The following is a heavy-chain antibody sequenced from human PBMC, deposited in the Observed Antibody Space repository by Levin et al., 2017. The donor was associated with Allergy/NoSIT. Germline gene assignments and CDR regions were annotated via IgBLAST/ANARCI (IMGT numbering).Heavy chain of an antibody. CDR2: ISYDGSNK. D-gene: IGHD2-2*02. V-gene: IGHV3-30*18. J-gene: IGHJ6*02. Sequence: GGSLRLSCAASGFTFSTYGMHWVRQTPGKGLEWVAVISYDGSNKYNADSVKGRCTISRDNSKNTLYLQMNSLRPEDTALYYCAKDEKDCSSASCYIGYYFYGVDGWGQGTTVTVSS. CDR3: AKDEKDCSSASCYIGYYFYGVDG. CDR1: GFTFSTYG.